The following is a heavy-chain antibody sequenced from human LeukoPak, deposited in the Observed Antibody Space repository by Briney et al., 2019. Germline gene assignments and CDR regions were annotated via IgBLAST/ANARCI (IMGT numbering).Heavy chain of an antibody. CDR3: ARGLTIFGVVSMDGY. CDR2: MNPNSGNT. J-gene: IGHJ4*02. V-gene: IGHV1-8*03. D-gene: IGHD3-3*01. CDR1: GYTFTSYD. Sequence: ASVKVSCKASGYTFTSYDINWVRQATGQGLEWMGWMNPNSGNTGYAQKFQGRVTITRNTSISTAYMELSSLRSEDTVVYYCARGLTIFGVVSMDGYWGQGTLVTVSS.